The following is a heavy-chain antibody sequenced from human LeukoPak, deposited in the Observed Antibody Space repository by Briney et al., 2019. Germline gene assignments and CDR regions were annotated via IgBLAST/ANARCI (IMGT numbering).Heavy chain of an antibody. CDR1: GFTFSSYS. CDR2: TSDRGDYT. CDR3: AKKAQYDGHYPLDY. D-gene: IGHD4/OR15-4a*01. J-gene: IGHJ4*02. V-gene: IGHV3-23*01. Sequence: GGSLRLSCAASGFTFSSYSMSWVRQAPGKGLEWVSGTSDRGDYTYYADSVKGRFTISRDTSKNTLYLQMNSLRAEDTALYFCAKKAQYDGHYPLDYWGQGTLVTVSS.